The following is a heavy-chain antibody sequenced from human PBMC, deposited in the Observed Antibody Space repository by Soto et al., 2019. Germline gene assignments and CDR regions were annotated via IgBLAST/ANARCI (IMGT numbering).Heavy chain of an antibody. Sequence: QVQLVESGGGVVQPGRSLRLSCAASGFTFSSYAMHWVRQAPGKGLEWVAVISYDGSNKYYADSVKGRFTISRDNSKNTLYLQMNSLRAEDTAVYYCARCMVRGLISDAFDIWGHGTMVTVSS. CDR1: GFTFSSYA. D-gene: IGHD3-10*01. J-gene: IGHJ3*02. CDR3: ARCMVRGLISDAFDI. V-gene: IGHV3-30-3*01. CDR2: ISYDGSNK.